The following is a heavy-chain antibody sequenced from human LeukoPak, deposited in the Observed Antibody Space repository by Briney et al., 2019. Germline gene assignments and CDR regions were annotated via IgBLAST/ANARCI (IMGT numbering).Heavy chain of an antibody. Sequence: PSETLSLTCTVSGGSISSTSYYWGWVRQAPGKGLEWVSYISSSGSTIYYADSVKGRFTISRDNAKNTLYLQMNSLRAEDTALYYCARDHLSSGSSPDYYYYYYMDVWGKGTTVTISS. J-gene: IGHJ6*03. CDR2: ISSSGSTI. CDR3: ARDHLSSGSSPDYYYYYYMDV. V-gene: IGHV3-48*04. CDR1: GGSISSTSYY. D-gene: IGHD6-19*01.